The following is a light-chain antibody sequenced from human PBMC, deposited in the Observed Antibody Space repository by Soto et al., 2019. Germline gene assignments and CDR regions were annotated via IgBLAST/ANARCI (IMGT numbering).Light chain of an antibody. CDR3: CSYARSSTYV. CDR1: SSDVGGYNL. Sequence: QSALTQPASVSGSPGQSITISCTGTSSDVGGYNLVSWYQHHPGKAPKLMIYEGSKRPSGVSNRFSASKSGDTASLTISGLQAEDEADYYCCSYARSSTYVFGTGTKLTVL. V-gene: IGLV2-23*01. J-gene: IGLJ1*01. CDR2: EGS.